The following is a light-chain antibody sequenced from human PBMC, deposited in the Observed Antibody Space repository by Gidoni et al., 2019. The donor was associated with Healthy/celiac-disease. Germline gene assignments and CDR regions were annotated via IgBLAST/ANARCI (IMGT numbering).Light chain of an antibody. CDR3: QQYYSTPFT. CDR1: QSVLYSSNNKNY. J-gene: IGKJ3*01. Sequence: DIVMTKSPDSLAVSLGERATINCKSSQSVLYSSNNKNYLAWYQQKPGQPPKLLIYWASTRESGVPDRFSGSGSGTDFTLTISSLQAEDVAVYYCQQYYSTPFTFVPGTKVDIK. V-gene: IGKV4-1*01. CDR2: WAS.